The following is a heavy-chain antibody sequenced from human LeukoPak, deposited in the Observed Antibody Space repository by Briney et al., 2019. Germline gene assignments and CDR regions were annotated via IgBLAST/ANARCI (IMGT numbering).Heavy chain of an antibody. CDR2: INHSGST. Sequence: GTLRLSCAASGFTFSSYGMSWVRQAPGKGLEWIGEINHSGSTNYNPSLKSRVTISVDTSKNQFSLKLSSVTAADTAVYYCARDRSYYYYYYMDVWGKGTTVTVSS. V-gene: IGHV4-34*01. J-gene: IGHJ6*03. CDR3: ARDRSYYYYYYMDV. CDR1: GFTFSSYG.